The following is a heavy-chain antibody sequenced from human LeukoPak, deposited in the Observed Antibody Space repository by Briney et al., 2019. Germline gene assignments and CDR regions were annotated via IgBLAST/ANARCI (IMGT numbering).Heavy chain of an antibody. CDR3: ARTGMNFYGSGSYYWFDP. V-gene: IGHV1-8*01. Sequence: ASVKVSCKASGYIFTSYDINWVRQATGQGLEWMGWMNPNSGNTGYAQKFQGRVTMTRNTSISTAYMELSSLRSEDTAVDYCARTGMNFYGSGSYYWFDPWGQGTLVTVSS. CDR1: GYIFTSYD. D-gene: IGHD3-10*01. J-gene: IGHJ5*02. CDR2: MNPNSGNT.